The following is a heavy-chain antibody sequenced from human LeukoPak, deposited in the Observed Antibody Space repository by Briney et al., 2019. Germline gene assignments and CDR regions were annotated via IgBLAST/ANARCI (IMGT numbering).Heavy chain of an antibody. J-gene: IGHJ3*02. CDR2: IKQDGSEK. CDR3: ARGGMVRRVMGAFDI. Sequence: GGSLRLSCAASGFTFSNYWMSWVRQAPGKGLEWVANIKQDGSEKYYVNSVKGRFTVSRDNAKNSLYLQMNSLRAEDTAVFYCARGGMVRRVMGAFDIWGQGTLVTVSS. D-gene: IGHD3-10*01. V-gene: IGHV3-7*01. CDR1: GFTFSNYW.